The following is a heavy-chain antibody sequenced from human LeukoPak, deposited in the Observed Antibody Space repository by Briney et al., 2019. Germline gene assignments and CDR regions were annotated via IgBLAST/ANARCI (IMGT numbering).Heavy chain of an antibody. D-gene: IGHD1-26*01. V-gene: IGHV3-30*03. CDR3: ARDSGSFDY. Sequence: GGSLRLSCAASGFTFSSYGMHWVRQAPGKGLEWVAVISYDGSNKYYADSVKGRFTISRDNSKNTLYLQMNSLRAEDTAVYYCARDSGSFDYWGQGTLVTVSS. CDR1: GFTFSSYG. CDR2: ISYDGSNK. J-gene: IGHJ4*02.